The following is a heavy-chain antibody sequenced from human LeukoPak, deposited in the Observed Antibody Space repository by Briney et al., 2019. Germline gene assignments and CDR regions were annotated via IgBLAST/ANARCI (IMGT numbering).Heavy chain of an antibody. CDR2: INHSGST. CDR1: GFSFSGHW. Sequence: PGGSLRLSCAASGFSFSGHWMNWVRQPPGKGLEWIGEINHSGSTNYNPSLKSRVTLSVDTSKNQFSLKLSSVTAADTAVYYCARTEVYCGGDCYSAIDYWGQGTLVTVSS. CDR3: ARTEVYCGGDCYSAIDY. J-gene: IGHJ4*02. D-gene: IGHD2-21*02. V-gene: IGHV4-34*01.